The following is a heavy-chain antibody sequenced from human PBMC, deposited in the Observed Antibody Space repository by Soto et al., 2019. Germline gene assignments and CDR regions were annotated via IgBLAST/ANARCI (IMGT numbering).Heavy chain of an antibody. D-gene: IGHD5-18*01. CDR3: ARGGGVTATFDY. J-gene: IGHJ4*02. Sequence: QVQLQESGPGLVKPSETLSLTCTVSGDSVSIGSYYWSWIRQPPGKGLQWISYIYYSGNTNDNPSLKSRVTISVDTSKNQFSLKLSSVTTADTAVYYCARGGGVTATFDYWGQGTLVTVSS. V-gene: IGHV4-61*01. CDR2: IYYSGNT. CDR1: GDSVSIGSYY.